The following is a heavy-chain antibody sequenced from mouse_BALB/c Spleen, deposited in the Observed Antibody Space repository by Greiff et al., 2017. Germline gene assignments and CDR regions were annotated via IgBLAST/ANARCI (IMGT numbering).Heavy chain of an antibody. CDR1: GFSLTSYG. Sequence: QVQLKESGPGLVQPSHSLSITCTVSGFSLTSYGVHWVRQSPGKGLEWLGVIWRGGSTDYNAAFISRLSISKDNSKSQVFFKMNSLQANDTAIYYCARLLAYYAMDYWGEGTTVTVSS. J-gene: IGHJ4*01. CDR2: IWRGGST. D-gene: IGHD2-1*01. V-gene: IGHV2-2*02. CDR3: ARLLAYYAMDY.